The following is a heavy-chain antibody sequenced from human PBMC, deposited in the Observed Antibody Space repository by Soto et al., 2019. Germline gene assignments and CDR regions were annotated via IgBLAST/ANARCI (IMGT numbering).Heavy chain of an antibody. Sequence: QVQLQESGPGLVKPSETLSLTCTVSGGSVSSGSYYWSWIRQPPGKGLEWIGYIYYSGSTNYNHSLKSRVTISVDTSKNQFSLKLSSVTAADTAVYYCARGQLGYCSGGSCYSSWFDPWGQGTLVTVSS. D-gene: IGHD2-15*01. CDR3: ARGQLGYCSGGSCYSSWFDP. CDR2: IYYSGST. V-gene: IGHV4-61*01. J-gene: IGHJ5*02. CDR1: GGSVSSGSYY.